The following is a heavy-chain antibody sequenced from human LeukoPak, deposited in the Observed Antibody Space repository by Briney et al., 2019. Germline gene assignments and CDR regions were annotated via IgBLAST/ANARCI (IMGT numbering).Heavy chain of an antibody. CDR1: GFTFSSYS. J-gene: IGHJ1*01. D-gene: IGHD5-18*01. CDR3: ASERGYSYGTAEYFQH. V-gene: IGHV3-21*01. CDR2: ISSSSSYI. Sequence: PGGSLRLSCAASGFTFSSYSMNWVRQAPGKGLEWVSSISSSSSYIYYADSVKGRFTISRDNAKNSLYLQMNSLRAEDTAVYYCASERGYSYGTAEYFQHWGQGTLVTVSS.